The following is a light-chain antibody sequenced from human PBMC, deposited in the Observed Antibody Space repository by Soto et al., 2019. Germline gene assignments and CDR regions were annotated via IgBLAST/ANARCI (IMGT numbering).Light chain of an antibody. CDR2: GAS. CDR3: QQYNDWPFT. Sequence: EIVMTQSPGTLSVSPGERATLSCRASQSVGRDLAWYQQKPGQAPGLLIYGASTWATGIPASFSGSGSGAEFTLTISSLQSEDFAVYYCQQYNDWPFTFGGGTKVEIK. CDR1: QSVGRD. V-gene: IGKV3-15*01. J-gene: IGKJ4*01.